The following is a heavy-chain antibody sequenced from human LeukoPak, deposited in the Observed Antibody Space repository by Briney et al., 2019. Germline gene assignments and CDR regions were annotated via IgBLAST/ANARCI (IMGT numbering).Heavy chain of an antibody. CDR2: ISGSGGSI. CDR3: AKPKSSYRLFDY. J-gene: IGHJ4*02. CDR1: GFTFSSYA. D-gene: IGHD6-19*01. Sequence: GGSLRLSCAASGFTFSSYAMSWVREAPGKGLEWVSVISGSGGSIFYADSVKGRFTISRDNSKNTLYLQMNSLRAEDTAVYYCAKPKSSYRLFDYWGQGTLVTVSS. V-gene: IGHV3-23*01.